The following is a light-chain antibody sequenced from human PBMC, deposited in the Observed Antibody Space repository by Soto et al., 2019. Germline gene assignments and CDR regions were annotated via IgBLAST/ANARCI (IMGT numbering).Light chain of an antibody. CDR2: GAS. J-gene: IGKJ1*01. V-gene: IGKV3-15*01. CDR3: QQYYNWPPWT. Sequence: EIVLTQSPGTLSLSPGERATLYCRASQSVTSNLAWYQQKPGQAPRLLIYGASIRATGVPARFSGSGSGTDFTLTINSLQSEDFAVYYCQQYYNWPPWTFGQGTKVDIK. CDR1: QSVTSN.